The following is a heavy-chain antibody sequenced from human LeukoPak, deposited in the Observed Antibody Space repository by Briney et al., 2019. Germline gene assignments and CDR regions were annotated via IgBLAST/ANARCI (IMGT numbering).Heavy chain of an antibody. CDR2: IYYSGST. V-gene: IGHV4-59*12. Sequence: SETLSLTCTVSGGSINTYYWSWVRQPPGKGLEWIGYIYYSGSTSYNPSLKSRVTISVDTSKNQFSLKLSSVTAADTAVYYCAADYTGNYHVEFDYWGQGTLVTVSS. CDR1: GGSINTYY. D-gene: IGHD1-26*01. J-gene: IGHJ4*02. CDR3: AADYTGNYHVEFDY.